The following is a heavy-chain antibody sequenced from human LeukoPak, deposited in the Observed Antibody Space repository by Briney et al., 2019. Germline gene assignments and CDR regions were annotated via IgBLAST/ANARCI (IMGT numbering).Heavy chain of an antibody. CDR3: ARDDLVVTDNVLDY. D-gene: IGHD3-22*01. Sequence: PGGSLRLSCAASGFTFSSYEMSWVRQAPGKGLEWVSYISSSGSTIYYADSVKGRFTISRDNAKNSLYLQMNSLTAEDTAVYYCARDDLVVTDNVLDYWGQGTLVTVSS. CDR2: ISSSGSTI. V-gene: IGHV3-48*03. J-gene: IGHJ4*02. CDR1: GFTFSSYE.